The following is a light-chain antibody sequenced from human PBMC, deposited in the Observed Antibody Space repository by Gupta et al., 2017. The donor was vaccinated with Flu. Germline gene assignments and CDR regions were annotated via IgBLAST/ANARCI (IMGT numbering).Light chain of an antibody. CDR2: EAT. Sequence: PAPLSSSPGESAPLSCRASLDISTYLACYQQQPGQPPRLLIYEATTRASGLPARFSGSGSGTDFTLIIDLLQPEDFAVYYCQQRNNWLITFGQGTRLEIK. CDR1: LDISTY. CDR3: QQRNNWLIT. V-gene: IGKV3-11*01. J-gene: IGKJ5*01.